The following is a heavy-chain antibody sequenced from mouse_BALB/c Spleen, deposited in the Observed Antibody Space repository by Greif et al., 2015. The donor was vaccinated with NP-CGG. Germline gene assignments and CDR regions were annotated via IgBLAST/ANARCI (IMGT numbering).Heavy chain of an antibody. V-gene: IGHV1-54*01. Sequence: QVQLQQPGAELVRPGTSVKVSCKASGYAFTNYLIEWVKQRPGPGLEWIGVINPGSGDTNYNEKFKGKATLTADKSSSTAYMQLSSLTSDDSAVYFCARGDYYGYRAMDYWGQGTSVTVSS. J-gene: IGHJ4*01. CDR2: INPGSGDT. D-gene: IGHD1-2*01. CDR3: ARGDYYGYRAMDY. CDR1: GYAFTNYL.